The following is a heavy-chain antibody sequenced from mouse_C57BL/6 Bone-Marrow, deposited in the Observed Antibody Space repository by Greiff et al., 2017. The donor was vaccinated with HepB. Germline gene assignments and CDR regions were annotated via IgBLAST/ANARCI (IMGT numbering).Heavy chain of an antibody. CDR1: GYTFTSYG. J-gene: IGHJ2*01. CDR2: IYPRSGNT. D-gene: IGHD1-1*01. V-gene: IGHV1-81*01. Sequence: QVHVKQSGAELARPGASVKLSCKASGYTFTSYGISRVKQRTGQGLEGIGEIYPRSGNTYYNEKFKGKATLTADKSSSTAYMELRSLTSEDSAVYFCARRAYSSSPFDYWGQGTTVTVSS. CDR3: ARRAYSSSPFDY.